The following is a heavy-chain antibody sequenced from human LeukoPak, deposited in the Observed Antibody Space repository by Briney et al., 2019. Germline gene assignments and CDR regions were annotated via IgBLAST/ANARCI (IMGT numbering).Heavy chain of an antibody. CDR3: ARGAAPWYIYL. CDR1: GGSISTYY. CDR2: LYYSRST. J-gene: IGHJ2*01. Sequence: KPSENLSLTCTVSGGSISTYYWSWIRQPPGKGLEWIGYLYYSRSTSYNPSLKSRVTISLDTSKNQFSLKLITVTAADTAVYYCARGAAPWYIYLWGRGTLVTVSS. D-gene: IGHD6-6*01. V-gene: IGHV4-59*01.